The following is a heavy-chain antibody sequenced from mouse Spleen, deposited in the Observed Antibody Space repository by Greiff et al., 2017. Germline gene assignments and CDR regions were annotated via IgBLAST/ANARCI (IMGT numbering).Heavy chain of an antibody. Sequence: EVHLVESGGGLVQPKGSLKLSCAASGFSFNTYAMNWVRQAPGKGLEWVARIRSKSNNYATYYADSVKDRFTISRDDSESMLYLQMNNLKTEDTAMYYCVRQGGKALYYFDYWGQGTTLTVSS. J-gene: IGHJ2*01. D-gene: IGHD1-1*02. CDR1: GFSFNTYA. V-gene: IGHV10-1*01. CDR3: VRQGGKALYYFDY. CDR2: IRSKSNNYAT.